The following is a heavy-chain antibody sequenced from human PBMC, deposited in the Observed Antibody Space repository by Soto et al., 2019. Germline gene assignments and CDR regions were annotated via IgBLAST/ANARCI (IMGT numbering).Heavy chain of an antibody. Sequence: QVQLVQSAGEVKNPGASVKVSCKASGYTFIRYGITWVRQAPGQGLEWMGWISPYNDYTIYAQKLQGRVTMTTDTSTRSVYLDLRILKSDVTAVYYCARGGYYDNTWGKLSHYGLDVCGQGTSVTVS. J-gene: IGHJ6*02. D-gene: IGHD3-16*01. CDR2: ISPYNDYT. CDR3: ARGGYYDNTWGKLSHYGLDV. CDR1: GYTFIRYG. V-gene: IGHV1-18*01.